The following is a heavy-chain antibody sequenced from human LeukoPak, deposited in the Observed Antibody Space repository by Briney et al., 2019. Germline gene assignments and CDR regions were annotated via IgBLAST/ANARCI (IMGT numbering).Heavy chain of an antibody. D-gene: IGHD3-10*01. CDR3: ARDITMLRGVIPRYYFDY. J-gene: IGHJ4*02. Sequence: ASVKVSCKASGYTFTSYYMHWVRQAPGQGLEWMGIINPSGGSTSYAQKFQGRVTMTRDTSTSTVYMELSSLRSEDTAVYYCARDITMLRGVIPRYYFDYWGQGTLVTVSS. V-gene: IGHV1-46*01. CDR2: INPSGGST. CDR1: GYTFTSYY.